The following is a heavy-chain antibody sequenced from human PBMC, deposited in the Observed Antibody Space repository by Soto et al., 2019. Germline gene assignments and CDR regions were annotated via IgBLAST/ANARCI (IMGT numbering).Heavy chain of an antibody. Sequence: QVQLQESGPGLVKPSETLSLTCTVSGGSVSSGSYYWSWIRQPPGKGLEWIGYIYYSGSTTYNPSLKSRVTISVDTSKNQFALKLSSVTAADTAVYYCASHYGRNAFDIWGQGTMVTVSS. V-gene: IGHV4-61*01. J-gene: IGHJ3*02. D-gene: IGHD4-17*01. CDR3: ASHYGRNAFDI. CDR2: IYYSGST. CDR1: GGSVSSGSYY.